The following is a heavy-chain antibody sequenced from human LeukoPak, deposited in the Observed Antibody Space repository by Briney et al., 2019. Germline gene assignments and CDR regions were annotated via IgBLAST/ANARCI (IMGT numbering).Heavy chain of an antibody. Sequence: KPGGSLRLSCAASGFTFSGYSMNWVRLSPGKGLEWFSSISDTSRYIYYADSVKGRFIISRDTAKNSLYLKMNSRRADDTAVYYCARGSVGYWFDPWGQGTLVTVSS. CDR3: ARGSVGYWFDP. J-gene: IGHJ5*02. CDR1: GFTFSGYS. CDR2: ISDTSRYI. D-gene: IGHD5/OR15-5a*01. V-gene: IGHV3-21*01.